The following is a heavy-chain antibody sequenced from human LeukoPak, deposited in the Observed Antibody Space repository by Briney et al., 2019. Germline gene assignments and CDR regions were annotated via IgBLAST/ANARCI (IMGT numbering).Heavy chain of an antibody. Sequence: ASVKVSCKASGGTFSSYAISWVRQAPGQGLEWMGGIIPIFGTANYAQKFQVRVTITADKSTSTAYMELSSLRSEDTAVYYCARDHPKCSGGSCPFDYWGQGTLVTVSS. D-gene: IGHD2-15*01. J-gene: IGHJ4*02. V-gene: IGHV1-69*06. CDR1: GGTFSSYA. CDR3: ARDHPKCSGGSCPFDY. CDR2: IIPIFGTA.